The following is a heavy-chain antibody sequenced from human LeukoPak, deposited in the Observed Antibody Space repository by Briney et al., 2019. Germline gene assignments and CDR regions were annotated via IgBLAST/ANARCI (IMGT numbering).Heavy chain of an antibody. Sequence: SETLSLTCTVSGGSISSYYWSWIRQPPGKGPEWIGYIYYSGSTNYNPSLKSRVTISVDTSKNQFSLKLSSVTAADTAVYYCARGEAHFDYWGQGTLVTVSS. V-gene: IGHV4-59*01. D-gene: IGHD3-16*01. CDR1: GGSISSYY. CDR3: ARGEAHFDY. CDR2: IYYSGST. J-gene: IGHJ4*02.